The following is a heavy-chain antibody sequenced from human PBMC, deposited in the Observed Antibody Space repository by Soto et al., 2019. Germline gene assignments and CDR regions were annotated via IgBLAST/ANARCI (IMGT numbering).Heavy chain of an antibody. D-gene: IGHD3-22*01. CDR2: IIPIFGTA. Sequence: ASVKVSCKASGGTFSSYAISWVRQAPGQGLEWMGGIIPIFGTANYAQKFQGRVTITADESTSTAYMELSSLRSEDTAVYYCARYTPSAGYDSSGYYYGDYYYGMDVWGQGTTVTVSS. V-gene: IGHV1-69*13. CDR3: ARYTPSAGYDSSGYYYGDYYYGMDV. J-gene: IGHJ6*02. CDR1: GGTFSSYA.